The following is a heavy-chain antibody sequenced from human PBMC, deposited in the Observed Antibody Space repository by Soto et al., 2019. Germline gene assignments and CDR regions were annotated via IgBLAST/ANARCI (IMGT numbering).Heavy chain of an antibody. CDR1: GGTFSSYA. D-gene: IGHD2-2*02. Sequence: QVQLVQSGAEVKKPGSSVKVSCKASGGTFSSYAISWVRQAPGQGLEWMGGLIPIFGTANYAQKFQGRVTITADESTSTAYMELSSLRSEDTAVYYCARGRKTVVVPAAIRGYYYYGMDVWGQGTTVTVSS. V-gene: IGHV1-69*01. CDR2: LIPIFGTA. J-gene: IGHJ6*02. CDR3: ARGRKTVVVPAAIRGYYYYGMDV.